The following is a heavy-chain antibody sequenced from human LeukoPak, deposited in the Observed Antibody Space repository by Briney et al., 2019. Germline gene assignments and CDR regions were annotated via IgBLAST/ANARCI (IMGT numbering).Heavy chain of an antibody. CDR2: IYYSGST. CDR1: GGPINSNIYY. V-gene: IGHV4-39*01. D-gene: IGHD2-2*01. Sequence: PSETLSLTCNVSGGPINSNIYYWAWVRQPPGKGLEWIGSIYYSGSTYYNPSLKSRVTISVDTSKNQFSLKLSSVTAADTAVYYCASRNYCSSTSCYSFVLDYWGQGTLVTVSS. J-gene: IGHJ4*02. CDR3: ASRNYCSSTSCYSFVLDY.